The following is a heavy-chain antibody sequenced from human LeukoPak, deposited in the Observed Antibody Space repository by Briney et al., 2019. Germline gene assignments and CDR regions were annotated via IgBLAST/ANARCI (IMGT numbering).Heavy chain of an antibody. Sequence: SETLSLTCTVSGGSISSYYWSWIRQPAGKGLEWIGRIYTSGSTNYNPSLKSRVTMSVDTSKNQFSLKLSSVTAADTAVYYCARDGSSGYDWPQYFDYWGQGTLVTVSS. CDR1: GGSISSYY. CDR2: IYTSGST. CDR3: ARDGSSGYDWPQYFDY. J-gene: IGHJ4*02. D-gene: IGHD5-12*01. V-gene: IGHV4-4*07.